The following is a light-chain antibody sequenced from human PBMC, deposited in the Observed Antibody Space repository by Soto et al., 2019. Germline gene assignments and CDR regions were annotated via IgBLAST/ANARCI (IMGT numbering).Light chain of an antibody. J-gene: IGKJ1*01. V-gene: IGKV3-20*01. CDR2: GTS. CDR3: QHYGSSRT. Sequence: EIGLTQSPGTLSLSPGERATLSCMASQGVSSNYLAWYQQKSGQAPRLLLYGTSSRATGIPERFSGSGSGTDFTLTISRLEPEDFAVYYCQHYGSSRTFGQGTKVDIK. CDR1: QGVSSNY.